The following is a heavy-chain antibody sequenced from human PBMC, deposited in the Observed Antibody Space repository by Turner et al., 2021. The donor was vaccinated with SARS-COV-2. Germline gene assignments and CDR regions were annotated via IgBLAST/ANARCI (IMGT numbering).Heavy chain of an antibody. V-gene: IGHV4-39*02. J-gene: IGHJ6*02. D-gene: IGHD2-15*01. Sequence: QLHLPESGPGLVKPSETLSLGCTVSGGSISSSSYHWGWIRQPPGKGLEWVGKIYNSGSTYYTTYLKSRVTMSVDTSKNQFSMKLSSVTAADTAVYYCAGEVVAATRPYYYGMDVWGQGTTVTVSS. CDR3: AGEVVAATRPYYYGMDV. CDR1: GGSISSSSYH. CDR2: IYNSGST.